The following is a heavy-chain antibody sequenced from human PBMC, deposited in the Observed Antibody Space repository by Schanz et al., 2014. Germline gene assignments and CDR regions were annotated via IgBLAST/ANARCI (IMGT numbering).Heavy chain of an antibody. CDR1: GYTFTGYY. V-gene: IGHV1-2*06. J-gene: IGHJ4*02. CDR3: AREIPAGGHFDY. CDR2: INPNSGDT. D-gene: IGHD2-15*01. Sequence: QVQLVQSGAEVKKPGASVKVSCKASGYTFTGYYMHWVRQAPGQGLQWMGRINPNSGDTDYAHNFHGRVTMTRDTSISTAYMELSRLRSDDTAVYYCAREIPAGGHFDYWGQGTLVSVSS.